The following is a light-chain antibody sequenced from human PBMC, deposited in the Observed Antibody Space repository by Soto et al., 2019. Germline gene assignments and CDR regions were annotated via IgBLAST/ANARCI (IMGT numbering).Light chain of an antibody. Sequence: EIVMTQSPATLSVSPGERDTLSCRASQSVSSNLAWYQQKPGQAPRLLIYGASTRATGIPARFSGSGSGTEFPLTISSLQSEDFAVYYCQQYNNWPYTFGQGTKLEIK. CDR2: GAS. V-gene: IGKV3-15*01. J-gene: IGKJ2*01. CDR1: QSVSSN. CDR3: QQYNNWPYT.